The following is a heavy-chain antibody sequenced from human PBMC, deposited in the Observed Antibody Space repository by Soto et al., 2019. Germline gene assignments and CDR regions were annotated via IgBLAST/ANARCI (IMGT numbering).Heavy chain of an antibody. J-gene: IGHJ4*02. CDR3: TTSPNYYYDSSGYYRRNFDY. CDR1: GFTFSNAW. V-gene: IGHV3-15*07. CDR2: IKSKTDGGTT. Sequence: VGSLRLSYAASGFTFSNAWMNWVRQAPGKGLEWVGRIKSKTDGGTTDYAAPVKGRFTISRDDSKNTLYLQMNSLKTEDTAVYYCTTSPNYYYDSSGYYRRNFDYWGQGTLVTVSS. D-gene: IGHD3-22*01.